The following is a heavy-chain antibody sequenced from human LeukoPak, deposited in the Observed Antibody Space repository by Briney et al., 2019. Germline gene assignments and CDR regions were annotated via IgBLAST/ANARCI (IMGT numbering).Heavy chain of an antibody. V-gene: IGHV1-2*02. CDR3: ARMSYYDSSGDNWFDP. D-gene: IGHD3-22*01. CDR1: GYTFTGYY. CDR2: IDPNSGDT. Sequence: GASVKVSCKASGYTFTGYYIHWVRQAPGQGLEWMGWIDPNSGDTNYAQKFQGRVTMTRDTSISTAYMELSSLRSEDTAVYYCARMSYYDSSGDNWFDPWGQGTLVTVSS. J-gene: IGHJ5*02.